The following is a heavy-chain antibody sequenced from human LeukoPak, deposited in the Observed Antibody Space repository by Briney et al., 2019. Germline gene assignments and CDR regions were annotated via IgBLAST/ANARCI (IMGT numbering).Heavy chain of an antibody. Sequence: GGSLRLSCAASGFTFSSYGMHWVRQAPGKGLEWVAVIYYDGREIYYADSVQGRFTASRDNSKNTLYLQMNSLRPDDTAIYYCAKGLGYRRISNWFDPWGQGTLVIVSS. J-gene: IGHJ5*02. CDR2: IYYDGREI. V-gene: IGHV3-33*06. CDR3: AKGLGYRRISNWFDP. D-gene: IGHD5-24*01. CDR1: GFTFSSYG.